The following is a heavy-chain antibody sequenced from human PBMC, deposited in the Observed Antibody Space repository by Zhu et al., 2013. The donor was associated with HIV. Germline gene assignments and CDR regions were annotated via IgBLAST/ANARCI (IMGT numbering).Heavy chain of an antibody. CDR3: AREIIIVIVNGGFKYFDV. CDR1: IQFNRSI. J-gene: IGHJ2*01. Sequence: VQLVHPGLSEPPGASVKVSCQAVWIQFNRSIIFTGCDRPLDKDWSGWDGXTPVMVKQSTAEKFYGRVTMTRDTSISTVYMEMSRLRSDDTATYYCAREIIIVIVNGGFKYFDVWGRGTRVTVSS. CDR2: XTPVMVK. V-gene: IGHV1-2*02. D-gene: IGHD3-22*01.